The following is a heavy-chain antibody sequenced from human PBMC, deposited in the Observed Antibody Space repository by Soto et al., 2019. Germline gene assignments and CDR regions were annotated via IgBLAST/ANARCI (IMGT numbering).Heavy chain of an antibody. V-gene: IGHV3-23*01. J-gene: IGHJ4*02. CDR3: AKMDGMDPWAYSFDS. D-gene: IGHD1-26*01. CDR1: GVTFIDFA. Sequence: EVQVLESGGGLVQPGGALRLSCEATGVTFIDFAMSWVRQAPGKGLEWVSRIYGGGNGPHYADSVKGRVTISRDNSKNTLYLQMNSPRAEDTAVYSCAKMDGMDPWAYSFDSWGQGTLVTVSS. CDR2: IYGGGNGP.